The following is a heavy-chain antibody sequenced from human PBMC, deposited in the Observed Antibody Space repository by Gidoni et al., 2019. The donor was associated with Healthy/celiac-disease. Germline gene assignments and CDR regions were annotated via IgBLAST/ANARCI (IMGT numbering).Heavy chain of an antibody. V-gene: IGHV3-23*01. CDR1: GFTFSSYA. Sequence: EVQLLESGGGLVQPGGSLRLSCAASGFTFSSYAMSWVRQAPGKGLEWVSAISGSGGSTYYADSVKGRFTISRDNSKNTLYLQMNSLRAEDTAVYYCAKGNSSGWYDTPDYFDYWGQGTLVTVSS. CDR3: AKGNSSGWYDTPDYFDY. CDR2: ISGSGGST. D-gene: IGHD6-19*01. J-gene: IGHJ4*02.